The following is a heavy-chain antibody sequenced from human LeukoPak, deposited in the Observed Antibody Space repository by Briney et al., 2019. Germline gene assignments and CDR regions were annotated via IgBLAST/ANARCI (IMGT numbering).Heavy chain of an antibody. CDR2: ISYDGSNK. CDR3: AREATGGYYCDY. J-gene: IGHJ4*02. D-gene: IGHD1-14*01. V-gene: IGHV3-30*04. Sequence: QPGGSLRLSCAASGFTFSSYAMHWVRQAPGKGLEWVAVISYDGSNKYYADSVKGRFTISRDNSKNTLYLQMNSLRAEDTAVYYCAREATGGYYCDYWGQGTLVTVSS. CDR1: GFTFSSYA.